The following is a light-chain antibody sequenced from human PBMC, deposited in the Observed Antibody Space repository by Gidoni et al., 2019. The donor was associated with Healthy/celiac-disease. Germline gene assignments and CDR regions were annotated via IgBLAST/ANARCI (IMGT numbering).Light chain of an antibody. CDR1: KLGDKY. CDR3: QAWDSSTEV. J-gene: IGLJ1*01. Sequence: SYELTHPPSVSVSPGQTASNTCSGDKLGDKYACWYQQKPGQSPVLVIYQDSKRPSGIPERFSGSNSGNTATLTISGTQAMDEADYYCQAWDSSTEVFGTGTKVTVL. V-gene: IGLV3-1*01. CDR2: QDS.